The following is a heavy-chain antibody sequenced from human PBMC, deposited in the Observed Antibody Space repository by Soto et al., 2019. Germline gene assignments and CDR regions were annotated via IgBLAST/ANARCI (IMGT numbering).Heavy chain of an antibody. J-gene: IGHJ4*02. Sequence: EVQLVESGGGLVKPGGSLRLSCAASGFTFSNAWMTWVRQAPGKGLEWLGRIKTKTDGGTTDYAAPVKGRFTFSRDDSENTLYLQMNSLKTEDTAVYYCVTERWEQRWFDYWGQGTLVTVSS. CDR3: VTERWEQRWFDY. V-gene: IGHV3-15*01. CDR2: IKTKTDGGTT. D-gene: IGHD1-26*01. CDR1: GFTFSNAW.